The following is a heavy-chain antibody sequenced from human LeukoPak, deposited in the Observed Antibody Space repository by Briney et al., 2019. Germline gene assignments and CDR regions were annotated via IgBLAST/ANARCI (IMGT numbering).Heavy chain of an antibody. CDR2: IYYSGST. V-gene: IGHV4-39*01. D-gene: IGHD3-22*01. CDR1: GGSISSSSYY. J-gene: IGHJ4*02. CDR3: ARLGSTGYYDSSGSRRAALDY. Sequence: SGTLSLTCTVSGGSISSSSYYWGWIRQPPGKGLEWIGSIYYSGSTYYNPSLKSRVTISVDTSKNQFSLKLSSVTAADTAVYYCARLGSTGYYDSSGSRRAALDYWGQGTLVTVSS.